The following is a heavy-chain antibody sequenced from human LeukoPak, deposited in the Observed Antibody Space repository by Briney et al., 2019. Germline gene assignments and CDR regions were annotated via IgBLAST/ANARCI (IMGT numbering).Heavy chain of an antibody. V-gene: IGHV4-38-2*02. CDR2: IYHSGST. CDR1: GYSISSGYY. J-gene: IGHJ6*03. Sequence: SETLSLTCTVSGYSISSGYYWGWIRQPPGKGLEWIGNIYHSGSTYYNPSLKSRVTISVDTSKNQFSLKLSSVTAADTAVYYCARDQEYSSSWYQNYYYYYMDVWGKGTTVTISS. D-gene: IGHD6-13*01. CDR3: ARDQEYSSSWYQNYYYYYMDV.